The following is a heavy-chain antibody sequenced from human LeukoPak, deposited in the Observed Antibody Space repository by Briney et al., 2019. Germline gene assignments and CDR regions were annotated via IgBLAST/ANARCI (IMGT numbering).Heavy chain of an antibody. CDR1: GGSISSHY. J-gene: IGHJ4*02. CDR2: IYYSGST. CDR3: ARWEGNGYYFDY. V-gene: IGHV4-59*11. Sequence: SETLSLTCTVSGGSISSHYWSWIRQPPGKGLEWIGYIYYSGSTNYNPSLKSRVTISVDTSKNQFSLKLSSVTAADTAVYYCARWEGNGYYFDYRGQGTLVTVSS. D-gene: IGHD3-22*01.